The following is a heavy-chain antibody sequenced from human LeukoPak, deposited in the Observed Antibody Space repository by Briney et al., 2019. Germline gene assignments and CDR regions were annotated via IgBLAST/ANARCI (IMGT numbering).Heavy chain of an antibody. CDR1: GFTFRSYE. CDR3: ARGYVDTAMLTAYYGMDV. D-gene: IGHD5-18*01. V-gene: IGHV3-48*03. J-gene: IGHJ6*02. Sequence: GGSLRLSCAASGFTFRSYEMNWVRPAPGKGLEWVSYISSSGSTIYYADSVKGRFTISRDNAKNSLYLQMNSLRAEDTAVYYCARGYVDTAMLTAYYGMDVWGQGTTVTVSS. CDR2: ISSSGSTI.